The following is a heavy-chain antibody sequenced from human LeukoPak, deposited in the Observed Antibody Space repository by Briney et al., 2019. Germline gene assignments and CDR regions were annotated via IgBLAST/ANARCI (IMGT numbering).Heavy chain of an antibody. V-gene: IGHV1-69*06. D-gene: IGHD6-13*01. Sequence: GASVKVSCKASGGTFSSYAISWVRQAPGQGLEWMGGIIPIFGTANYAQKFQGRVTITADKSTSTAYMELSSLRSEDTAVYYCATDVGSWYLDYWGQGTLVTVSP. CDR2: IIPIFGTA. J-gene: IGHJ4*02. CDR1: GGTFSSYA. CDR3: ATDVGSWYLDY.